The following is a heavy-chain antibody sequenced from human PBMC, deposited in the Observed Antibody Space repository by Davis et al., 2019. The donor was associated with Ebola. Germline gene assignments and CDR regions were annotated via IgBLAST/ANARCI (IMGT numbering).Heavy chain of an antibody. D-gene: IGHD5-18*01. CDR1: GFTFSDYY. CDR3: ARARYSYGPNRFDP. Sequence: GGSLRLSCAASGFTFSDYYMSWVRQAPGKGLEWVANIKQDGSEKYYVDSVKGRFTISRDNAKNSLYLQMNSLRAEDTAVYYCARARYSYGPNRFDPWGQGTLVTVSS. V-gene: IGHV3-7*03. CDR2: IKQDGSEK. J-gene: IGHJ5*02.